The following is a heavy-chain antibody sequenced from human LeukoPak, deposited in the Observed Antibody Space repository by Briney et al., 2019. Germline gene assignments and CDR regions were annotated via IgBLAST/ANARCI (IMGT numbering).Heavy chain of an antibody. Sequence: PSETLSLTCAVYGGSFSGYYWSWIRQPPGKGLEWIGEINHSGSTNYNPSPKSRVTISVDTSKNQFSLKLSSVTAADTAVYYCARGKYYGSGSSKRYYYYGMDVWGQGTTVTVSS. CDR3: ARGKYYGSGSSKRYYYYGMDV. CDR2: INHSGST. CDR1: GGSFSGYY. J-gene: IGHJ6*02. D-gene: IGHD3-10*01. V-gene: IGHV4-34*01.